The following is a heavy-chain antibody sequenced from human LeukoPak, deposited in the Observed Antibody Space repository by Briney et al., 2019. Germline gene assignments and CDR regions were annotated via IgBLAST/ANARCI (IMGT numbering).Heavy chain of an antibody. CDR2: ISYDGSNK. D-gene: IGHD2-15*01. CDR1: GFTFSSYA. Sequence: GGSLRLSCAASGFTFSSYAMHWVRQAPGKGLEWVAVISYDGSNKYYADSVKGRFTISRDNSKNTLYLQMNSLRAEDTAVYYCARSVSPRHYCSGGSCYVGVDYWGQGTLVTVSS. J-gene: IGHJ4*02. V-gene: IGHV3-30*04. CDR3: ARSVSPRHYCSGGSCYVGVDY.